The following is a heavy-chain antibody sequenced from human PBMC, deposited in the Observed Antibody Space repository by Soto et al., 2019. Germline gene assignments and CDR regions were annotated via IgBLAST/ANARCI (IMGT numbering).Heavy chain of an antibody. Sequence: GGSLRLSCAASGFTFSSYSMNWVRQAPGKGLEWVSSISSSSSYIYYADSVKGRFTISRDNAKNPLYLQMNSLRAEDTAVYYCARDLIRYSSGRYYFDYWGQGTLVTVSS. J-gene: IGHJ4*02. D-gene: IGHD6-19*01. CDR3: ARDLIRYSSGRYYFDY. CDR2: ISSSSSYI. CDR1: GFTFSSYS. V-gene: IGHV3-21*01.